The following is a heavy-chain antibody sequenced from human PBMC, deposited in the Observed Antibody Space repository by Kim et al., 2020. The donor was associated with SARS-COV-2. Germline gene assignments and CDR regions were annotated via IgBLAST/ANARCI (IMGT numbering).Heavy chain of an antibody. CDR1: GFTFSSYG. Sequence: GGSLRLSCAASGFTFSSYGMHWVRQAPGKGLEWVAIIWYDGSNKYYADSVKGRFTISRDKSKNTLYLQMNSLRAEDTAVYYCAKGELLWFGEDHDAFDIWGHGRIGTVSS. CDR3: AKGELLWFGEDHDAFDI. D-gene: IGHD3-10*01. CDR2: IWYDGSNK. J-gene: IGHJ3*02. V-gene: IGHV3-33*03.